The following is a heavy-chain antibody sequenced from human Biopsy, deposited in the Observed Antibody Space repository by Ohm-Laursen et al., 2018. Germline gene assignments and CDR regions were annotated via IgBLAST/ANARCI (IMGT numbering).Heavy chain of an antibody. CDR1: GHTFIVYY. J-gene: IGHJ4*02. V-gene: IGHV1-2*02. CDR2: INPNSGGT. Sequence: SVKVSCKASGHTFIVYYIHWVRQDPGQGLEWMGWINPNSGGTKYAQKFQGRVTMAGDTSINTVHMELRNLRSDDAAVYYCARRTWDNWGLGTLVTVSS. CDR3: ARRTWDN.